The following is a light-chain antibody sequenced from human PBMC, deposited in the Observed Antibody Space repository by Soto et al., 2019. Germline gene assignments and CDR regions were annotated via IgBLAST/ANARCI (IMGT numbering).Light chain of an antibody. CDR1: SSDVGGYDY. J-gene: IGLJ2*01. CDR2: DVS. Sequence: QSVLTQPAAVSGSPGQSITISCTGTSSDVGGYDYVSWYQQHPGKAPKLMIYDVSNRPSGVSNRFSGSKSGNTASLTISGLQADDEADYYGSSYTSSCALVVFGGGTKVTVL. V-gene: IGLV2-14*03. CDR3: SSYTSSCALVV.